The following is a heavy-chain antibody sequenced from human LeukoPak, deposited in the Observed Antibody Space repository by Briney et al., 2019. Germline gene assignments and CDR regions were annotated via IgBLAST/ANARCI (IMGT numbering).Heavy chain of an antibody. J-gene: IGHJ6*02. CDR3: ARDRPSLRFLEWARDYYYGMDV. Sequence: GGSLRLSCAASGFTVSRYDMHWVRQATGKGLEWVSGIGIAGDTYYLGSVKGRFTISREDAKNSLYLQMNSLRAEDTAVYYCARDRPSLRFLEWARDYYYGMDVWGQGTTVTVSS. D-gene: IGHD3-3*01. V-gene: IGHV3-13*04. CDR1: GFTVSRYD. CDR2: IGIAGDT.